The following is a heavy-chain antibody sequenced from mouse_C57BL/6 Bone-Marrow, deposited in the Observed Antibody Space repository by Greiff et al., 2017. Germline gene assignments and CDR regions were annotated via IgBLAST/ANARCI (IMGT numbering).Heavy chain of an antibody. CDR3: ARGGGNPWYFDV. CDR2: IYPGDGDT. Sequence: QVQLQQSGPELVKPGASVKISCKASGYAFSSSWMNWVKQRPGKGLEWIGRIYPGDGDTKYNGKFKGKATLTADKSSSTAYMQLSSLTSEDSAVYFCARGGGNPWYFDVWGAGTTVTVSS. CDR1: GYAFSSSW. J-gene: IGHJ1*01. D-gene: IGHD2-1*01. V-gene: IGHV1-82*01.